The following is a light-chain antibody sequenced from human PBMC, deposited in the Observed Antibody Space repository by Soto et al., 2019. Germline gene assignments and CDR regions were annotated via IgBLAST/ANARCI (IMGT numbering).Light chain of an antibody. CDR1: SSDGGDYNY. J-gene: IGLJ2*01. CDR3: SSYAGSDNLV. V-gene: IGLV2-8*01. Sequence: QSALTQPPSASGSPGQSVTISCTGTSSDGGDYNYVSWYQQHPGKAPKLMIYEVTKRPSGVPDRFSGSKSGNTASLTVSGLQAEDEADYYCSSYAGSDNLVFGGGTKLTVL. CDR2: EVT.